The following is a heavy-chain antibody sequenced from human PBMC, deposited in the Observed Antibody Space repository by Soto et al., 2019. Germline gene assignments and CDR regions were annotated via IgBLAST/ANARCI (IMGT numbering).Heavy chain of an antibody. D-gene: IGHD6-13*01. Sequence: PSQTLSLTCAISGDSVSSNSAAWNWIRPSPSRGLEWLGRTYYRSKWYNDYAVSVKSRITINPDPSKNQFSLQLNSVTPEDTAVYYCARDRLKIAAAPYYFDYWGQGTLVTVSS. CDR2: TYYRSKWYN. V-gene: IGHV6-1*01. CDR1: GDSVSSNSAA. J-gene: IGHJ4*02. CDR3: ARDRLKIAAAPYYFDY.